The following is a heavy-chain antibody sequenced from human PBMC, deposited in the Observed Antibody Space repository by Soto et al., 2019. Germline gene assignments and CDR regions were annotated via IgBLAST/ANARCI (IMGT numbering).Heavy chain of an antibody. V-gene: IGHV4-30-2*01. D-gene: IGHD5-12*01. CDR2: IYHSGST. CDR1: GGSISIGGYS. Sequence: QLKLQESGSGLVKPSQTLSLTCAVSGGSISIGGYSWSWIRQPPGKGLEWIGYIYHSGSTYYTPSLKSRVTISLDRSKNQFSLKLSSVTAADTAVYYCAAGGGLPRYYWGQGTLVTVSS. J-gene: IGHJ4*02. CDR3: AAGGGLPRYY.